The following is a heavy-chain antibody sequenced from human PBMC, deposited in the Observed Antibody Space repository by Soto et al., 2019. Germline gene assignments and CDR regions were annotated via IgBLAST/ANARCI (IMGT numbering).Heavy chain of an antibody. CDR3: ARVGYSYGSYYYYGMDV. Sequence: PETLSLTCAVSGGSISSSNWWSWVRQPPGKGLEWIGEIYHSGSTNYNPSLKSRVTISVDKSKNQFSLKLSSVTAADTAVYYCARVGYSYGSYYYYGMDVWGQGTTVTVSS. CDR2: IYHSGST. D-gene: IGHD5-18*01. V-gene: IGHV4-4*03. CDR1: GGSISSSNW. J-gene: IGHJ6*02.